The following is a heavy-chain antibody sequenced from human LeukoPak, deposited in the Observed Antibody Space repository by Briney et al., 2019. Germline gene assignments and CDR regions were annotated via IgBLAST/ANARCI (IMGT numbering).Heavy chain of an antibody. Sequence: SQTLSLTCTVSGGSISSGGYYWSWIRQHPGKGLEWIGYIYYSGSAFYNPSLKSRVTISVETSENQFSLKLSSVTAADTAVYYCARLCIAVAGTWIDYWGQGTLVTVSS. CDR1: GGSISSGGYY. CDR2: IYYSGSA. CDR3: ARLCIAVAGTWIDY. D-gene: IGHD6-19*01. J-gene: IGHJ4*02. V-gene: IGHV4-31*03.